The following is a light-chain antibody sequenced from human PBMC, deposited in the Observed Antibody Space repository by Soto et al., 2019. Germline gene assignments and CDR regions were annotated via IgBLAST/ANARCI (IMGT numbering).Light chain of an antibody. CDR3: QQRSNWPPRDT. Sequence: EIVLTQSPATLSLSPGERATLSCRASQSVSSYLAWYQQKPGQAPRLLIYDASNRATGIPARFSGSGSGTDFPLTISSLEPEDFAVYYCQQRSNWPPRDTFGPGTKVDIK. CDR2: DAS. J-gene: IGKJ3*01. CDR1: QSVSSY. V-gene: IGKV3-11*01.